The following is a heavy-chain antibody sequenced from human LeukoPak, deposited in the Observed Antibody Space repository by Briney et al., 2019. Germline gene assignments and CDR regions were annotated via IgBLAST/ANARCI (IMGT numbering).Heavy chain of an antibody. J-gene: IGHJ4*02. CDR1: AFPFSSYG. D-gene: IGHD3-10*01. CDR2: IWHDGSHK. V-gene: IGHV3-33*01. Sequence: PGGSLRLSCAASAFPFSSYGMHWVRQAPGKGLEWVAVIWHDGSHKYYADYVKGRFTISRDNSKNTLYLQMNSLRAEDTAVYYCAGDGGSGIDYWGQGPLVTVYS. CDR3: AGDGGSGIDY.